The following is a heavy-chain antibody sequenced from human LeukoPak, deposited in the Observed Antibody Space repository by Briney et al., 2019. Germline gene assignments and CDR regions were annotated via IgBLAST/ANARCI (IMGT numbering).Heavy chain of an antibody. D-gene: IGHD2-2*01. CDR2: INHSGST. CDR3: ARGSPPQLGYCSSTSCYPFDY. V-gene: IGHV4-34*01. Sequence: SETLSLTCAVYGGSFSGYYWSWIRQPPGKGLEWIGEINHSGSTNYNPSLKSRVTISVDTSKNQSSLKLSSVTAADTAVYYCARGSPPQLGYCSSTSCYPFDYWGQGTLVTVSS. CDR1: GGSFSGYY. J-gene: IGHJ4*02.